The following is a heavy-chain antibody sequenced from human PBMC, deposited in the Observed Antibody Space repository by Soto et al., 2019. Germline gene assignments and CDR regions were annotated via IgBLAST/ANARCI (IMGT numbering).Heavy chain of an antibody. CDR1: GGSISSGDYY. J-gene: IGHJ4*02. CDR2: IYYSGST. V-gene: IGHV4-30-4*01. Sequence: SETLSLTCTVSGGSISSGDYYWSWIRQPPGKGLEWIGYIYYSGSTYYNPSLKSRVTISVDTSKNQFSLKLSSVTAADTAVYYCARAPHYYYDSSGYAPDYWGQGTLVTVSS. CDR3: ARAPHYYYDSSGYAPDY. D-gene: IGHD3-22*01.